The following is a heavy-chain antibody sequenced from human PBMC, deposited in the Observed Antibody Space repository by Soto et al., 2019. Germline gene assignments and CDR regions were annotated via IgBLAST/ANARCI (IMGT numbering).Heavy chain of an antibody. D-gene: IGHD2-15*01. Sequence: QITLKESGPTLVKPTQTLTLTCTFSGFSLSTSGVGVGWIRQPPGKALEWLALIYWADHKRYSPSLKSMLTIPQETPKNHLVLTMTDMAPADTATHYSPHSPVVVVSASPPAEYFQHRGQGTPVTVSS. J-gene: IGHJ1*01. V-gene: IGHV2-5*02. CDR1: GFSLSTSGVG. CDR2: IYWADHK. CDR3: PHSPVVVVSASPPAEYFQH.